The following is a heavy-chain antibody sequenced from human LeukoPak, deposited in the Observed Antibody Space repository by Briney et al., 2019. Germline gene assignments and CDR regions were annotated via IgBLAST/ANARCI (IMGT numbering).Heavy chain of an antibody. V-gene: IGHV3-30-3*01. CDR3: ARDGGWLQLMYYFDY. D-gene: IGHD5-24*01. J-gene: IGHJ4*02. CDR2: ISYDGSNK. Sequence: GRSLRLSCAASGFTFSSYAMHWVRQAPGKGLEWVAVISYDGSNKYYADSVKGRFTISRDNSKNTLYLQMNSLRAEDTAVYYCARDGGWLQLMYYFDYWGQGTLVTVSS. CDR1: GFTFSSYA.